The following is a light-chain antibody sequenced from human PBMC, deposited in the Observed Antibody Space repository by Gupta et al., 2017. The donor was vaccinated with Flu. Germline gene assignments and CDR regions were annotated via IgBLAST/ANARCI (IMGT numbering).Light chain of an antibody. CDR3: QHRSSWPVT. CDR2: DAS. J-gene: IGKJ4*01. CDR1: QSVGNT. V-gene: IGKV3-11*01. Sequence: ATLSLSPGERVTLSCRASQSVGNTLAWYRQKPGQAPRLLIYDASNRATGIPSRFSGSGSGTDFTLTVSSLEPEDFAIYYCQHRSSWPVTFGQGTKVEIK.